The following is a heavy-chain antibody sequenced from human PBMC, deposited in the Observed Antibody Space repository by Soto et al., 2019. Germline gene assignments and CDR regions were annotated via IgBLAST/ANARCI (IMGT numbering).Heavy chain of an antibody. CDR3: ARRAGPYYYDSSGYYDWFDP. Sequence: QVQLVQSGAEVKKPGASVKVSCKASGYTFTSYGISWVRQAPGQGREWMGWISAYNGNTNYAQKLQGRVTMTTDTSTSTAYMELRSLRSDDTAVYYCARRAGPYYYDSSGYYDWFDPWGQGTLVTVSS. J-gene: IGHJ5*02. CDR1: GYTFTSYG. CDR2: ISAYNGNT. D-gene: IGHD3-22*01. V-gene: IGHV1-18*01.